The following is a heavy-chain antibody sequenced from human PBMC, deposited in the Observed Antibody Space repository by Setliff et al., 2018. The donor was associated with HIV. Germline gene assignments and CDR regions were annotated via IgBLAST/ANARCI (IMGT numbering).Heavy chain of an antibody. CDR2: IYRTGDT. J-gene: IGHJ2*01. D-gene: IGHD2-2*01. CDR3: ARDKTYCNYSRCSRAGWYFDL. V-gene: IGHV4-38-2*02. Sequence: SETLSLTCTVSGYSINSSHFWGWIRQPPGKGLEWVGSIYRTGDTHYNPSLKSRVTISVDTSKNQFSLRLSSVTAADTAAYYCARDKTYCNYSRCSRAGWYFDLWGRGTLVTV. CDR1: GYSINSSHF.